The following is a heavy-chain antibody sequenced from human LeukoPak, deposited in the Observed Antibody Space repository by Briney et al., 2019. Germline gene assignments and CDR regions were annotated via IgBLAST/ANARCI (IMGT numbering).Heavy chain of an antibody. V-gene: IGHV4-34*01. CDR1: GGSFSGHY. CDR3: ARGRYVTTRGGAAAGFLDY. D-gene: IGHD6-13*01. Sequence: MPSETLSLTCAVSGGSFSGHYWNWIRQPPGKGLEWIGEINHGGSTNYNPSLKSRVTISVDTSQKQFSLRLSSVTAADTAVYYCARGRYVTTRGGAAAGFLDYWGQGTLVTVST. J-gene: IGHJ4*02. CDR2: INHGGST.